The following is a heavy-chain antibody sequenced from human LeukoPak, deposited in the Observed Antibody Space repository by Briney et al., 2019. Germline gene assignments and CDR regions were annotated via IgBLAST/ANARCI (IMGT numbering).Heavy chain of an antibody. J-gene: IGHJ4*02. CDR3: ARGVVVVAATQMDY. CDR1: GYTFTGYY. V-gene: IGHV1-2*06. D-gene: IGHD2-15*01. CDR2: INPNSGDT. Sequence: GASVKVSCKASGYTFTGYYMHWVRQAPGQGLEWMGRINPNSGDTNYAQKFQGRVTMTRDTSISTAYMELSRLTSDDTAVYYCARGVVVVAATQMDYWGQGTLVTASS.